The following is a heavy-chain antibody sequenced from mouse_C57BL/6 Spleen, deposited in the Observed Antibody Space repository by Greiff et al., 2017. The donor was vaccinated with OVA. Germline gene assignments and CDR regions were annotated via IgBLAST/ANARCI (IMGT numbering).Heavy chain of an antibody. V-gene: IGHV3-6*01. J-gene: IGHJ2*01. CDR2: ISYDGSN. CDR3: AREGIYYDYEGPFDY. Sequence: EVQLQESGPGLVKPSQSLSLTCSVTGYSITSGYYWNWIRQFPGNKLEWMGYISYDGSNNYNPSLKNRISITRDTSKNQFFLKLNSVTTEDTATYYCAREGIYYDYEGPFDYWGQGTTLTVSS. CDR1: GYSITSGYY. D-gene: IGHD2-4*01.